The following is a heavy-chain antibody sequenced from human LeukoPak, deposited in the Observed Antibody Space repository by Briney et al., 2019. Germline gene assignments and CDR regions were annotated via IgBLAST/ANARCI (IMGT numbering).Heavy chain of an antibody. Sequence: PSETLSLTCTVSGGSIGSFYWSWIRQPPGKGLEWLGYIYHGGSTSYNPSLKSRVTISVDTSQNQFSLKLGSVTAADTAVYYCARLGADYFYWGQGTLVTVSS. CDR2: IYHGGST. CDR1: GGSIGSFY. CDR3: ARLGADYFY. J-gene: IGHJ4*02. D-gene: IGHD2/OR15-2a*01. V-gene: IGHV4-59*01.